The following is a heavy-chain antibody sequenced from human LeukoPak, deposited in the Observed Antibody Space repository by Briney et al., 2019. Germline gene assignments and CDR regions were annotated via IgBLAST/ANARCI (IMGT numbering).Heavy chain of an antibody. J-gene: IGHJ4*02. CDR1: GGSISSYY. CDR3: ARAGGFGELLSHFDY. Sequence: SETLSLTCTVSGGSISSYYWSWIRQPPGKGLEWIGYIYYSGSTNYNPSLRSRVTISVDTSKNQFSLKLSSVTAAVTAVYYCARAGGFGELLSHFDYWGQGTLVTVSS. CDR2: IYYSGST. V-gene: IGHV4-59*01. D-gene: IGHD3-10*01.